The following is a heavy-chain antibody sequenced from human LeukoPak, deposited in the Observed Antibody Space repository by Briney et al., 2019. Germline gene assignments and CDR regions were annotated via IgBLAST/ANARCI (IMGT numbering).Heavy chain of an antibody. D-gene: IGHD3-22*01. CDR2: ISAYNGNT. V-gene: IGHV1-18*01. CDR3: ARSLIDSSGYYPLYFDY. J-gene: IGHJ4*02. CDR1: GYTFTSYG. Sequence: ASVKVSCKASGYTFTSYGISWMRQAPGQGLEWMGWISAYNGNTNYAQKLQGRVTMTTDTSTSTAYMELRSLRSDDTAVYYCARSLIDSSGYYPLYFDYWGQGTLVTVSS.